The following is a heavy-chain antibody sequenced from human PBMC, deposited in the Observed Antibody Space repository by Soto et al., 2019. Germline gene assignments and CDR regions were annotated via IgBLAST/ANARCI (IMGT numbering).Heavy chain of an antibody. Sequence: GGSLRLSCAASGFTFSDYYMSWIRQAPGKRLEWVSYISSSGSTIYYADSVKGRFTISRDNAKNSLYLQMNSLRAEDTAVYYCARYRVAGTGYFDYWGQGTLVTVSS. J-gene: IGHJ4*02. CDR1: GFTFSDYY. V-gene: IGHV3-11*01. CDR3: ARYRVAGTGYFDY. D-gene: IGHD6-19*01. CDR2: ISSSGSTI.